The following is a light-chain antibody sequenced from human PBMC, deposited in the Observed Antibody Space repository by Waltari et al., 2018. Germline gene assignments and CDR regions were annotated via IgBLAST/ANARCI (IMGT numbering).Light chain of an antibody. CDR3: QQSSITPAT. Sequence: DIQLTQSLSSLSASVGDRVTITCRASQSISSNLSWYQHQPGQAPKLLIYAASTLQGGVPPRFSGSGSGTDFTLTIRSLQVEDSATYYCQQSSITPATFGGGTKVEIK. CDR2: AAS. J-gene: IGKJ4*01. CDR1: QSISSN. V-gene: IGKV1-39*01.